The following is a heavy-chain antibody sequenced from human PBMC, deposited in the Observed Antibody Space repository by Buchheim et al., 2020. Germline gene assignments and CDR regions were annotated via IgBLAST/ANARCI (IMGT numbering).Heavy chain of an antibody. CDR1: GGSISTSSFY. D-gene: IGHD1-1*01. Sequence: QLQLEESGPGLAKPSETLSLTCTVSGGSISTSSFYWGWIRQSPGTGLEWIGYIYYSGSTYYNPSLKSRVTISVDTSKNQFSLKLSSVTAADTAVYYCARGMEDVYYYYGMDVWGQGTT. CDR3: ARGMEDVYYYYGMDV. CDR2: IYYSGST. V-gene: IGHV4-31*03. J-gene: IGHJ6*02.